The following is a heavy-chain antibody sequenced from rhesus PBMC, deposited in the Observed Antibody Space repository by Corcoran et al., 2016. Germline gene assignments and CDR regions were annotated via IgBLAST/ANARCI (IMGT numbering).Heavy chain of an antibody. CDR1: GGSISSSY. CDR3: ARRPGGQLVFDY. Sequence: QLQLQESGPGLVKPSETLSVTCAVSGGSISSSYWSWIRQAPGTGLEWIGYIYGSGSSTNYNPSLKSRVTLSVDTSKNQLSLKLSSVTTADTAVYYCARRPGGQLVFDYWGQGVLVTVSS. J-gene: IGHJ4*01. CDR2: IYGSGSST. D-gene: IGHD6-13*01. V-gene: IGHV4-169*01.